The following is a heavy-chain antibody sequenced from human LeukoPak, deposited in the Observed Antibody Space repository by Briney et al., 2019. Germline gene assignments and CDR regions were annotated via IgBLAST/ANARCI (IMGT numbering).Heavy chain of an antibody. CDR3: AKDPTAKMTSYDY. J-gene: IGHJ4*02. D-gene: IGHD3-9*01. CDR2: VSAIGGHT. Sequence: GGSLRLSCAASGFTFSNYAMSWVRQAPGKGLEWVSGVSAIGGHTYYADSVKGRFTISRDASKNTLFLQMDSLRDEDTAVYYCAKDPTAKMTSYDYWGQGTLVTVSS. V-gene: IGHV3-23*01. CDR1: GFTFSNYA.